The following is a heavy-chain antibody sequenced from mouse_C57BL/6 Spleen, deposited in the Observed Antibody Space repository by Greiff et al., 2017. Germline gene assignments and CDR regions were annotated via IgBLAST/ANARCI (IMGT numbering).Heavy chain of an antibody. Sequence: VQVVESGGGLVKPGGSLKLSCAASGFTFSSYAMSWVRQTPEKRLEWVATISDGGSYTYYPDNVKGRFTISRDNAKNNLYLQMSHLKSEDTAMYYCAREGGYDGYYVWFAYWGQGTLVTVSA. CDR2: ISDGGSYT. CDR3: AREGGYDGYYVWFAY. CDR1: GFTFSSYA. V-gene: IGHV5-4*01. J-gene: IGHJ3*01. D-gene: IGHD2-3*01.